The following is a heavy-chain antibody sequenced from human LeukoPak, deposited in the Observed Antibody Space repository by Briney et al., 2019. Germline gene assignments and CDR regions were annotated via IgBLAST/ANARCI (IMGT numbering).Heavy chain of an antibody. Sequence: GGSLRLSCAASGFTFSSYVMHWVRQAPGKGLEWVANIKQDGSEKFYVDSVKGRFTISRDNAKNSLFLQMNRLRAEDMAVYYCARDSTGYGYEEWSWGQGTLVTVSS. CDR2: IKQDGSEK. CDR3: ARDSTGYGYEEWS. CDR1: GFTFSSYV. V-gene: IGHV3-7*01. D-gene: IGHD5-18*01. J-gene: IGHJ5*02.